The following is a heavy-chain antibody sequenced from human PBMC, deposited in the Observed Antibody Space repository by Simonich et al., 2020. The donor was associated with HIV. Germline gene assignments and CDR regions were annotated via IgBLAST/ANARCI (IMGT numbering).Heavy chain of an antibody. Sequence: QVQLQQWGAGLLKPSETLSLTCAVYGGSFGGYSWSWIRQPPGKGLEWIGEINHSESTNYNPSLKRRVTISVATSKNQFSLKLSSVTAADTAVYYCARRHPTTVTTPYFDYWGQGTLVTVSS. CDR2: INHSEST. CDR3: ARRHPTTVTTPYFDY. J-gene: IGHJ4*02. V-gene: IGHV4-34*01. CDR1: GGSFGGYS. D-gene: IGHD4-17*01.